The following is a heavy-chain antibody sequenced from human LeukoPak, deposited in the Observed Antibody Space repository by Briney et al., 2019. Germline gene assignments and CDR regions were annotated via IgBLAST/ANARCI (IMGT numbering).Heavy chain of an antibody. D-gene: IGHD3-3*01. J-gene: IGHJ6*02. CDR3: ATITINSAAYYYYSMDV. CDR1: GYTSSSYG. CDR2: ISAYNDNT. Sequence: ASVKVSCKSSGYTSSSYGISWIRQAPGQGLEWMGWISAYNDNTIYAQKFQGRVTMTEDTSTDTAYMELSSLRSEDTAVYYCATITINSAAYYYYSMDVWGQGTTVTVSS. V-gene: IGHV1-18*01.